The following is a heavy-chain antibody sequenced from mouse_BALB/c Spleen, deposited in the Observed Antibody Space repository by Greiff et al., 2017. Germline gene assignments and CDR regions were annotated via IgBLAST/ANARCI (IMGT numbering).Heavy chain of an antibody. V-gene: IGHV5-6-5*01. CDR1: GFTFSSYA. J-gene: IGHJ4*01. CDR3: ARGDLRYYAMDY. CDR2: ISSGGST. Sequence: EVQRVESGGGLVKPGGSLKLSCAASGFTFSSYAMSWVRQTPEKRLEWVASISSGGSTYSPDSVKGRFTISRDNARNILYLQMSSLRSEDTSMYYCARGDLRYYAMDYWGQGTSVAVSS. D-gene: IGHD1-1*01.